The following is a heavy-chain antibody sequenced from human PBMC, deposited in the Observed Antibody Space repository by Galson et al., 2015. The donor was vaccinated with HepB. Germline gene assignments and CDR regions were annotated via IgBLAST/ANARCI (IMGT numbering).Heavy chain of an antibody. V-gene: IGHV3-64D*06. D-gene: IGHD1-26*01. CDR2: ISSNGGST. CDR1: GFTFSSYA. J-gene: IGHJ4*02. Sequence: SLRLSCAASGFTFSSYAMHWVRQAPGKGLEYVSAISSNGGSTYYADSVKGRFTISRDNSKNTLYLQMSSLRAGDTAVYYCVKNLGATYDYWGQGTLVTVSS. CDR3: VKNLGATYDY.